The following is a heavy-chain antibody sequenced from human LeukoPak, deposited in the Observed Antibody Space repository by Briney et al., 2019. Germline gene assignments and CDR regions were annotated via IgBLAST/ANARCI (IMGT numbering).Heavy chain of an antibody. D-gene: IGHD6-6*01. J-gene: IGHJ6*03. V-gene: IGHV4-4*09. CDR3: ARRAEYSSSHYYYYYMDV. CDR1: GGSISSYY. Sequence: SETLSLTCTVSGGSISSYYWSWLRQPPGKGLEWIGYIYTSGSNNYNPSPKSRVTRSEDTSKNQCSLKLSAVTAADTAVYYCARRAEYSSSHYYYYYMDVWGKGTTVTVSS. CDR2: IYTSGSN.